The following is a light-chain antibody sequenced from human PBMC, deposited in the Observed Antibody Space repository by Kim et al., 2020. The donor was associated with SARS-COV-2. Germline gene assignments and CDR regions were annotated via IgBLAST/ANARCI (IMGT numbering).Light chain of an antibody. V-gene: IGLV3-1*01. Sequence: SPGQTASFTCYEGNWGDKDAACYQQKPAQSLGLVLYKESKRPSGIPKKSSASNSGNTASLTNSGTQAMDEVDYYCQAWDGSTEVVFGGGTQLTVL. CDR1: NWGDKD. CDR3: QAWDGSTEVV. J-gene: IGLJ2*01. CDR2: KES.